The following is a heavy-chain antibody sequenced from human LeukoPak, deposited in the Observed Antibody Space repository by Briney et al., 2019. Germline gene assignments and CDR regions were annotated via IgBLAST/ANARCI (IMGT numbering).Heavy chain of an antibody. Sequence: SETLSLTCTVSGGSISSYYWSWIRQPPGKGLEWIGYIYYSGSTNYNPSLKSRVTISVDTSKNQFSLKLSSVTAADTAVYYCARVDYGDYVVNYWGQGTLVTVSS. D-gene: IGHD4-17*01. J-gene: IGHJ4*02. CDR1: GGSISSYY. CDR3: ARVDYGDYVVNY. CDR2: IYYSGST. V-gene: IGHV4-59*01.